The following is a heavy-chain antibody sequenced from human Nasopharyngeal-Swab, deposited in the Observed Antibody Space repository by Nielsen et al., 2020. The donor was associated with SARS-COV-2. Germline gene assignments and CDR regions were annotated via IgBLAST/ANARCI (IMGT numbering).Heavy chain of an antibody. CDR2: IYFSGYT. V-gene: IGHV4-4*07. Sequence: WIRQPPGKGLEWIGRIYFSGYTNYSPSLKSRVTMSVDTSKNQFSLKLTSVTAADTAVYFCARDAQAARQFDYRGQGALVTVSS. D-gene: IGHD6-6*01. J-gene: IGHJ4*02. CDR3: ARDAQAARQFDY.